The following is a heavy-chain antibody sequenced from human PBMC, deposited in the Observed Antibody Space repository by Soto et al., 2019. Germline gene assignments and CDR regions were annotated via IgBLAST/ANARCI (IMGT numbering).Heavy chain of an antibody. Sequence: VLLLESGGDLVQPGGSLRLSCAASGFTFKHYAMSWVRQAPGKRLEWISGISGSGTDTYYADSVKGRFTISRDISQSTLFLQMNSLRAEDTAVYHCAKDTSGWTENYFDSWGQGTLVTVSS. CDR3: AKDTSGWTENYFDS. D-gene: IGHD6-19*01. J-gene: IGHJ4*02. V-gene: IGHV3-23*01. CDR1: GFTFKHYA. CDR2: ISGSGTDT.